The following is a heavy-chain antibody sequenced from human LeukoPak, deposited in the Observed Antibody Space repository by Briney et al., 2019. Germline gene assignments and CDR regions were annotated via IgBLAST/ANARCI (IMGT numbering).Heavy chain of an antibody. D-gene: IGHD3-10*01. Sequence: PETLSLTCAVYGGSFSGYYWSWIRQPPGKGLEWIGEINHSGSTNYNPSLKSRVTISVDTSKNQFSLKLSSVTAADTAVYYCARDSHGSGSYLPLYYYYGMDVWGQGTTVTVSS. CDR3: ARDSHGSGSYLPLYYYYGMDV. CDR2: INHSGST. CDR1: GGSFSGYY. J-gene: IGHJ6*02. V-gene: IGHV4-34*01.